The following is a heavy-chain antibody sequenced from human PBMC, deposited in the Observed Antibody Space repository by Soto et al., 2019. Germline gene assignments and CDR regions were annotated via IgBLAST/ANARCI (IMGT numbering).Heavy chain of an antibody. J-gene: IGHJ5*02. CDR1: GGSISSSSYY. D-gene: IGHD2-2*01. CDR2: IYYSGST. CDR3: ARLHCSSPNCVPLDP. Sequence: PSETLSLTCTVSGGSISSSSYYWGWIRQPPGKGLEWIGSIYYSGSTYYNPSLKSRVTISVDTSKNQFSLKLSSVTAADTAVYYCARLHCSSPNCVPLDPWGQGTLVTVSS. V-gene: IGHV4-39*01.